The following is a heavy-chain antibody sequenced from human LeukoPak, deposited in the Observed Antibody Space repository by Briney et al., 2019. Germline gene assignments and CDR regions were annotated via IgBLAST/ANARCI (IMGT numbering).Heavy chain of an antibody. CDR2: IYYSGST. CDR3: ARERVSCSSTSCYAS. CDR1: GGSISSGDYY. J-gene: IGHJ5*02. V-gene: IGHV4-30-4*01. D-gene: IGHD2-2*01. Sequence: SETLSLTCTVSGGSISSGDYYWSWIRQPPGKGLEWIGYIYYSGSTYYNPSLKSRVTISVDTSKNQFSLKLSSVTAADTAVYYCARERVSCSSTSCYASWGQGTLVTVSS.